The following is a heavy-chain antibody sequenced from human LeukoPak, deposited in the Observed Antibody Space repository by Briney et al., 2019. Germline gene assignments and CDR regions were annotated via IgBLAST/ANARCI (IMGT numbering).Heavy chain of an antibody. J-gene: IGHJ4*02. CDR2: VRYDGNEK. CDR1: GFTLGGYG. V-gene: IGHV3-30*02. Sequence: GGSMRRSGVGSGFTLGGYGRDWVRQDQGQGMEWGGFVRYDGNEKIYADFVNGRFTISIDTSTNTIYLEMNSLRIEDTAMYYCMKDQAGGWGRGILVTVSS. CDR3: MKDQAGG.